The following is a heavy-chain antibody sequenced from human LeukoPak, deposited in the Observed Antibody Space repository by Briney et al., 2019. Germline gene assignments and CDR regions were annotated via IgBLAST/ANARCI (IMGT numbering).Heavy chain of an antibody. D-gene: IGHD2-21*02. CDR2: ISTSGST. CDR3: ATVTDPRYNYFDP. V-gene: IGHV4-4*07. Sequence: SETLSLTCTVSGGSISNYYWSWIRQPAGKGLEWIGRISTSGSTNYNPSLRSRVTMSVGTSENQFSLRLTSLTAADTAVYYCATVTDPRYNYFDPWGQGTLVTVSS. J-gene: IGHJ5*02. CDR1: GGSISNYY.